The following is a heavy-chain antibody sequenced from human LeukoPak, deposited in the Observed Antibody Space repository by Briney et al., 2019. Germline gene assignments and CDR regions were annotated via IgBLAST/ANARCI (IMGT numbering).Heavy chain of an antibody. CDR3: ARDPKDDTSGYYYFDY. CDR2: INPSGGST. D-gene: IGHD3-22*01. Sequence: ASVKVSCKASGYTFTRYYMHWVRQAPGQGLEWMGVINPSGGSTSYAQKFQGRVTMTRDVSTSIVYMELSSLRSEDTAVYYCARDPKDDTSGYYYFDYWGQGTLVTVSS. CDR1: GYTFTRYY. J-gene: IGHJ4*02. V-gene: IGHV1-46*01.